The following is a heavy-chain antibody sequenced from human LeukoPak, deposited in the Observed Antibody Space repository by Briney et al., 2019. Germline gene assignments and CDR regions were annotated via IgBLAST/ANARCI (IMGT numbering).Heavy chain of an antibody. CDR1: GFTLGNYW. CDR2: ITYDGSDK. CDR3: ARVPYGSGTYTDY. J-gene: IGHJ4*02. Sequence: GGSLRLPCAASGFTLGNYWMHWVRQAPGKGLEWVAVITYDGSDKYYADSVKGRFTISRDNSKNTVYLQMNSLRAEDTAVYYCARVPYGSGTYTDYWGRGTLVTVSS. V-gene: IGHV3-30-3*01. D-gene: IGHD3-10*01.